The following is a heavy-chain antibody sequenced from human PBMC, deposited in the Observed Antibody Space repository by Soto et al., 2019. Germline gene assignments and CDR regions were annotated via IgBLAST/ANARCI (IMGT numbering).Heavy chain of an antibody. D-gene: IGHD6-13*01. Sequence: QEQLVESGGGVVQPGRSLRLSCVASGFTFRSYGMHWVRQAPGKGLEWVAVMSDDESKKYYADSVKGRFTISRDNSKNTLFVQMDTRISADTAVYYCARTAGGRVRGALDIWGQGTMVTVSS. CDR2: MSDDESKK. CDR3: ARTAGGRVRGALDI. J-gene: IGHJ3*02. V-gene: IGHV3-30*14. CDR1: GFTFRSYG.